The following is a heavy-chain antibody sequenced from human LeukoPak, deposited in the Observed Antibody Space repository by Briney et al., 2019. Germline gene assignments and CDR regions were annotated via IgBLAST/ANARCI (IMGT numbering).Heavy chain of an antibody. CDR2: IYYSGST. V-gene: IGHV4-38-2*01. CDR3: ASNTIFGVVISNY. Sequence: SSETLSLTCAVSGYSISSGYYWGWIRQPPGKGLEWIGSIYYSGSTYYNPSLKSRVTISVDTSKNQFSLKLSSVTAADTAVYYCASNTIFGVVISNYWGQGTLVTVSS. CDR1: GYSISSGYY. D-gene: IGHD3-3*01. J-gene: IGHJ4*02.